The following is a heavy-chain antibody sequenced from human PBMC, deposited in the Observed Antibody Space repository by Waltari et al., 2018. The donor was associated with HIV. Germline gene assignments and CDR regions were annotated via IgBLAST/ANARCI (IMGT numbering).Heavy chain of an antibody. CDR1: GGSISSSSYY. CDR3: FRVVVTAISSFDY. CDR2: IYYSGST. Sequence: QLQLQESGPGLVKPSETLSLTCTVSGGSISSSSYYWGWIRQPPGKGLEWIGSIYYSGSTYYNPSLKSRVTISVDTSKNQFSLKLSSVTAADTAVYYCFRVVVTAISSFDYWGQGTLVTVSS. J-gene: IGHJ4*02. D-gene: IGHD2-21*02. V-gene: IGHV4-39*07.